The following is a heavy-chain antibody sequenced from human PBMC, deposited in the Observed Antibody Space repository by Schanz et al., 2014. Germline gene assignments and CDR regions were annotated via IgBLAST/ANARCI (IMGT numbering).Heavy chain of an antibody. CDR3: AFDRDDAYDI. CDR1: GYTFINHD. D-gene: IGHD3-9*01. Sequence: QVQLVQSGAEVKKPGASVKVSCEASGYTFINHDVNWVRQATGQGLEWMGWMNSNSGNTGYAQKFQGRVSMTRDTSISTAYMELSSLRFEDTAVYYCAFDRDDAYDIWGQGTTVTVSS. J-gene: IGHJ3*02. V-gene: IGHV1-8*01. CDR2: MNSNSGNT.